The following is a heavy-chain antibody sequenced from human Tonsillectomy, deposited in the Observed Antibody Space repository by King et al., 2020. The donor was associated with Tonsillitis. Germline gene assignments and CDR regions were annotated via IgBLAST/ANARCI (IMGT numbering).Heavy chain of an antibody. V-gene: IGHV3-21*01. CDR1: AFTFSTYI. CDR3: ARDRTVTPGPHTYAFDI. Sequence: VQLVESGGGLVKPGGSLRLSCAASAFTFSTYIMNWVRQAPGKGLEWVSSISSSGTYISYADSVKGRFTISRDNAKNSLYLQMNSLRAEDTAMYYCARDRTVTPGPHTYAFDIWGQGTMVTVSS. J-gene: IGHJ3*02. CDR2: ISSSGTYI. D-gene: IGHD4-17*01.